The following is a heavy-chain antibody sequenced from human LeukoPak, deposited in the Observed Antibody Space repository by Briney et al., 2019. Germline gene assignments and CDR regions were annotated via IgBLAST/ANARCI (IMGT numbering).Heavy chain of an antibody. J-gene: IGHJ4*02. V-gene: IGHV3-23*01. CDR2: ISGSGGST. Sequence: GGSLRLSCAAPGFTFSSYAMSWVRQAPGKGLEWVSAISGSGGSTYYADSVKGRFTISRDNSKNTLYLQMNSLRAEDTAVYYCAKTRDYDILTGYVYWGQGTLVTVSS. D-gene: IGHD3-9*01. CDR3: AKTRDYDILTGYVY. CDR1: GFTFSSYA.